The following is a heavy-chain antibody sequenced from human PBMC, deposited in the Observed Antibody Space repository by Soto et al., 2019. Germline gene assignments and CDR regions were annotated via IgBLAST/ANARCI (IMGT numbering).Heavy chain of an antibody. D-gene: IGHD5-18*01. CDR2: IIPIFGRA. V-gene: IGHV1-46*01. J-gene: IGHJ6*02. Sequence: ASVKVCCKASGYTFTSYYMHWVRQSPGQRIKWIRKIIPIFGRASYAQKFQGRVTITADESTSTAYMELSSLRSEDTAVYYFGSGADRGYSYGYYYGMDVWGQGTTVTVSS. CDR3: GSGADRGYSYGYYYGMDV. CDR1: GYTFTSYY.